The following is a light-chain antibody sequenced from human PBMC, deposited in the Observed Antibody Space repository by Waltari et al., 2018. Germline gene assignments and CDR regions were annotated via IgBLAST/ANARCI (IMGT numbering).Light chain of an antibody. V-gene: IGLV2-14*01. Sequence: QSALTQPASVSGSPGQSITISCTGTSSDVGAYDFVAWYQQHPGKAPKLMMYDVSNRPSVVSNRFSGSKSGNTASLTISGLQAEDEADYYCSSYTSSITVMFGGGTKVTVL. CDR3: SSYTSSITVM. CDR1: SSDVGAYDF. J-gene: IGLJ3*02. CDR2: DVS.